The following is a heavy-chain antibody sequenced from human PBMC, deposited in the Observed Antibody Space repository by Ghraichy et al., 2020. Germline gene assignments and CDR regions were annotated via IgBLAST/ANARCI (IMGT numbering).Heavy chain of an antibody. CDR2: VSGSGGHT. V-gene: IGHV3-23*01. CDR1: GFTFSSCA. Sequence: GGSLRLSCAASGFTFSSCAMAWVRQASGKGLEWVSTVSGSGGHTYYADSVKGRFTISRDSSKRTLYVQMNSLRAEDTAIYYCAREPNSCSSTTCPFDYWGQGTLVTVSS. D-gene: IGHD2-2*01. CDR3: AREPNSCSSTTCPFDY. J-gene: IGHJ4*02.